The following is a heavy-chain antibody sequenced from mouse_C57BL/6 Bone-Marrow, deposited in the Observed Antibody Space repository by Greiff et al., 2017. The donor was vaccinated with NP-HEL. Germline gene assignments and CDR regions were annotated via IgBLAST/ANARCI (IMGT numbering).Heavy chain of an antibody. J-gene: IGHJ4*01. CDR3: AREGEDYDDAMDY. V-gene: IGHV1-55*01. D-gene: IGHD2-4*01. CDR1: GYTFTSYW. CDR2: IYPGSGST. Sequence: QVQLQQSGAELVKPGASVKMSCKASGYTFTSYWITWVKQRPGQGLEWIGDIYPGSGSTNYNEKFKSKATLTVDTSSSTAYMQLSSLTSEDSAVYYCAREGEDYDDAMDYWGQGTSVTVSS.